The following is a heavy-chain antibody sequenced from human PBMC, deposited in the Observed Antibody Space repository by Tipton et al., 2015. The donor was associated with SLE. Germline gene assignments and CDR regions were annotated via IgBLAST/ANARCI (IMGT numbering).Heavy chain of an antibody. CDR3: TRDPSCCGAFDI. V-gene: IGHV3-49*04. D-gene: IGHD2-2*01. CDR1: GFTFGDYA. Sequence: SLRLSCTTSGFTFGDYALSWVRQAPGKGLEWVGFIRSKAYRGATDYAASVKGRFTISRDDSKGIAYLQMNSLKNEDTAVYYCTRDPSCCGAFDIWGQGTMVTVSS. CDR2: IRSKAYRGAT. J-gene: IGHJ3*02.